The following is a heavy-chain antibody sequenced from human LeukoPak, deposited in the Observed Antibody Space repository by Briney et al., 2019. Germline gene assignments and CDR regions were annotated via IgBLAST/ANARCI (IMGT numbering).Heavy chain of an antibody. J-gene: IGHJ6*02. V-gene: IGHV1-2*02. Sequence: ASVKVSCKASGYTFTGYYMHLVRQAPGQGLEWMGWINPNSGGTNYAQKFQGRVTMTRDTSISTAYMELSRLRSDDTAVYYCARGRDFWSGYYYGMDVWGQGTTVTVSS. CDR2: INPNSGGT. CDR1: GYTFTGYY. CDR3: ARGRDFWSGYYYGMDV. D-gene: IGHD3-3*01.